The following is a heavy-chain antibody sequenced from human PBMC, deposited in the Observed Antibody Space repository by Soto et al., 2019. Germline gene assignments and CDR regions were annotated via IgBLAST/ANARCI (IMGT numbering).Heavy chain of an antibody. V-gene: IGHV3-30-3*01. CDR1: GFIFSSYA. CDR3: VLPRYNSDGGLDY. D-gene: IGHD1-20*01. CDR2: ISYDGSHK. Sequence: QVQLVESGGGVVQPGSSLRLSCAASGFIFSSYALHWVRQPPGKGLEWVALISYDGSHKYYAESVKGRFSISRDNSKNTVYLQMNTLRVEDTDVYYCVLPRYNSDGGLDYSSQGRLVTVSS. J-gene: IGHJ4*02.